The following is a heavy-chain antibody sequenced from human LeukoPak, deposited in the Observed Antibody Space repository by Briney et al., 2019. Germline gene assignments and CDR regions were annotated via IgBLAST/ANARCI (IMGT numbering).Heavy chain of an antibody. CDR3: TTDFLQGYSGS. V-gene: IGHV3-15*01. J-gene: IGHJ5*02. CDR2: VKSRDVGRTT. D-gene: IGHD5-12*01. Sequence: GXXXVGRVKSRDVGRTTDYAAPVKGRFTISRDDSKNTVYLQMISLQTEDTAVYYCTTDFLQGYSGSWGQGTLVTVSS.